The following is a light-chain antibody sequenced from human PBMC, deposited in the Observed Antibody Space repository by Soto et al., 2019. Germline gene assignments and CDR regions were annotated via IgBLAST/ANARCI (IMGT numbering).Light chain of an antibody. CDR3: TSYTRSSTYV. Sequence: QSVLTQPASVSGSPGQSITISCTGTVSDVGGYASVSWYQQHPGKAPKLMIYDVSDRPSGVSNRFSGSKSGNTASLTTSGPQAEDEADYYCTSYTRSSTYVFGTGTRVTVL. V-gene: IGLV2-14*03. J-gene: IGLJ1*01. CDR2: DVS. CDR1: VSDVGGYAS.